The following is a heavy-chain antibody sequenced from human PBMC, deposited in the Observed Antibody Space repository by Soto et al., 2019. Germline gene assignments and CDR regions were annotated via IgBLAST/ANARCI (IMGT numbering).Heavy chain of an antibody. Sequence: QVQLVESGGGVAQPGRSLRLSCAASGFSFSTYGMHWVRQAPGKGLEWVAVIWYDGSNKYYADSVKGRFTISRDNXXNTLYLKMNSLRAEDTAVYYCARDDCSGGRCYPDYWGQGTLVIVSS. CDR1: GFSFSTYG. CDR3: ARDDCSGGRCYPDY. J-gene: IGHJ4*02. CDR2: IWYDGSNK. V-gene: IGHV3-33*01. D-gene: IGHD2-15*01.